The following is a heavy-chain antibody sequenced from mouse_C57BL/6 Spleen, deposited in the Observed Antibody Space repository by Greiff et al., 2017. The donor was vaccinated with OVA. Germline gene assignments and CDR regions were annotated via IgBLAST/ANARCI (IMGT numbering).Heavy chain of an antibody. CDR3: ARVDDGYDPAGFAY. CDR1: GYTFTDYY. V-gene: IGHV1-77*01. J-gene: IGHJ3*01. D-gene: IGHD2-2*01. Sequence: VQLQESGAELVKPGASVKISCKASGYTFTDYYINWVKQRPGQGLEWIGKIGPGSGSTYYNAKFKSKATLTADKSSSTAYMQLSSLIFEDTGVHVGARVDDGYDPAGFAYWGQGTLVTVSA. CDR2: IGPGSGST.